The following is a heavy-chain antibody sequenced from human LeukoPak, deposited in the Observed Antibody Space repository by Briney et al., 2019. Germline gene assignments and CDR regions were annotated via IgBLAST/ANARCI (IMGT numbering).Heavy chain of an antibody. Sequence: SVKVSCKASGYTFTGNYIHWVRQAPGQGLEWMGGIIPIFGTANYAQKFQGRVTITADESTSTAYMELSSLRSEDTAVYYCARAWGTAMEYWGQGTLVTVSS. CDR1: GYTFTGNY. CDR2: IIPIFGTA. J-gene: IGHJ4*02. V-gene: IGHV1-69*13. D-gene: IGHD5-18*01. CDR3: ARAWGTAMEY.